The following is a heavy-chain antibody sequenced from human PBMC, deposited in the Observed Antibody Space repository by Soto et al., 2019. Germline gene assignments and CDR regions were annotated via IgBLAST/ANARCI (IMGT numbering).Heavy chain of an antibody. CDR2: IYYSGTT. CDR3: ARREIQGPIDY. CDR1: GYSISSSNW. J-gene: IGHJ4*02. D-gene: IGHD1-26*01. Sequence: QLQLQKSGPGLVKPSDTLSLTCAVSGYSISSSNWWGWIRQPPGKGLEWIGYIYYSGTTYYNPSLKSRVTMSVDTSKNQFSLKLTSVTAVDTAVYYCARREIQGPIDYWGQGTLVTVSS. V-gene: IGHV4-28*01.